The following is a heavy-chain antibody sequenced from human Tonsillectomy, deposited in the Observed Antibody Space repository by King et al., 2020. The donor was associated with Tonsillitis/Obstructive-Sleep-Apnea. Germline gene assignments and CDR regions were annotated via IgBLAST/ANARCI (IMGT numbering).Heavy chain of an antibody. Sequence: QLQESGPGLVKPSETLSLTCTVSVGSISSYYWSWIRQPPGMGLEWFGYIYYSGSTNYNHSLKSRVTISVDTSKNQFSLRLSSVTAADTAVYYCARQPTDYDILTGYYNGYYFDYWGQGTLVTVSS. CDR1: VGSISSYY. D-gene: IGHD3-9*01. V-gene: IGHV4-59*01. J-gene: IGHJ4*02. CDR3: ARQPTDYDILTGYYNGYYFDY. CDR2: IYYSGST.